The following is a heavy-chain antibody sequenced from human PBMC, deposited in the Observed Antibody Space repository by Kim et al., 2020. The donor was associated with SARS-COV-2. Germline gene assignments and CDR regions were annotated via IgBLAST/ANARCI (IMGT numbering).Heavy chain of an antibody. V-gene: IGHV3-48*03. CDR2: TTR. CDR3: AREGGYYFDY. J-gene: IGHJ4*02. Sequence: TTRYYADSPKGRFTISRDNAKNSLYLQMNSLRAEDTALYYCAREGGYYFDYWGQGTLVTVSS.